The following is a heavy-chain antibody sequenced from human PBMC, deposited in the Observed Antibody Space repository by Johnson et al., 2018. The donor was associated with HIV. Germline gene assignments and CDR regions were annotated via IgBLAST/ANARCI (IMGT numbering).Heavy chain of an antibody. J-gene: IGHJ3*02. CDR1: GFTVSSNY. CDR3: AKDRTSAQSAFDI. D-gene: IGHD1-1*01. CDR2: ISGSGGST. V-gene: IGHV3-23*04. Sequence: MQLVESGGGLVQPGGSLRLSCAASGFTVSSNYMSWVRQAPGKGLEWVSAISGSGGSTYYADSVKGRFTISRDNSKNTLYLQMNSLRAEDTAVYYCAKDRTSAQSAFDIWGQGTMVTVSS.